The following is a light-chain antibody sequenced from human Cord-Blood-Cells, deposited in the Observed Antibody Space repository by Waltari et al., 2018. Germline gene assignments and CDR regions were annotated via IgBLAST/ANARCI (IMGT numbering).Light chain of an antibody. CDR1: SSDVGGYNY. V-gene: IGLV2-8*01. J-gene: IGLJ2*01. CDR2: EVS. Sequence: QSALTQPPSASGSPGQSVTISCTGTSSDVGGYNYVSWYQQHPGQAPKLMIYEVSKRPSGGPDRFSGAKSGNTASLTVSGLQAEEEADYYCSSYAGSNNLVFGGGTKLTVL. CDR3: SSYAGSNNLV.